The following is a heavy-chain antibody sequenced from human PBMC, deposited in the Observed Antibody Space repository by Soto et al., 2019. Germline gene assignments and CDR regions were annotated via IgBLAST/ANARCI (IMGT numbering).Heavy chain of an antibody. V-gene: IGHV1-69*01. CDR3: ASGASRWYPYFFDS. Sequence: QAQVVQAGAEVRKPGSSVKLSCKASEGTFNSYAIAWVRQAPGQGLEWMGGIIRYYNKLNYAQKFQDRVTITADDSTNTVYMELSSLRSDDTAVYFCASGASRWYPYFFDSWAQGTLVTVSS. CDR2: IIRYYNKL. J-gene: IGHJ4*02. D-gene: IGHD6-13*01. CDR1: EGTFNSYA.